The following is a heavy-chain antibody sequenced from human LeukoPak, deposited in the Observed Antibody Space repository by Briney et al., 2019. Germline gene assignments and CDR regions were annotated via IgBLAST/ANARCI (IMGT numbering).Heavy chain of an antibody. CDR2: ISSSGSTI. CDR3: ARGKRQQLVLGRWFDP. CDR1: GFTFSSYE. V-gene: IGHV3-48*03. J-gene: IGHJ5*02. Sequence: GGSLRLSCAASGFTFSSYEMNWVRQAPGKGLEWVSYISSSGSTIYYADSVKGRFTISRDNAKNSLYLQMNSLRAEDTAVYYCARGKRQQLVLGRWFDPWGQGTLVTVSS. D-gene: IGHD6-13*01.